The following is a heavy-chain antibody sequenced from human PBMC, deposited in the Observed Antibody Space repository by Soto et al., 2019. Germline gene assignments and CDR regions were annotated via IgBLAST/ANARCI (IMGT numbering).Heavy chain of an antibody. D-gene: IGHD6-6*01. CDR1: GGSVSSGSYY. Sequence: QVQLQESGPGLVKPSETLSLTCTVSGGSVSSGSYYWSWIRQPPGKGLEWIGYIYYSGSTNYNPSLKSRVTISVDTSKNQFSLKLSSVTAADTAVYYCASVGGSSAYYYYYGMDVW. J-gene: IGHJ6*01. CDR3: ASVGGSSAYYYYYGMDV. CDR2: IYYSGST. V-gene: IGHV4-61*01.